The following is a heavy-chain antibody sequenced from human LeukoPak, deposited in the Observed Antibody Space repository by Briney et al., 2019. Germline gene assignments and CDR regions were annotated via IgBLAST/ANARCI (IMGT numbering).Heavy chain of an antibody. D-gene: IGHD6-19*01. CDR3: ARAAGAVYSSGWYAWAY. V-gene: IGHV3-74*01. CDR1: GGSISSSGYY. CDR2: INSNDSST. Sequence: PSSETLSLTCTVSGGSISSSGYYWGWIRQPPGKGLVWVSRINSNDSSTSYADSVKGRFTISRDNAKNTLYLQMNSLRAEDTAVYYCARAAGAVYSSGWYAWAYWGQGTLVTVSS. J-gene: IGHJ4*02.